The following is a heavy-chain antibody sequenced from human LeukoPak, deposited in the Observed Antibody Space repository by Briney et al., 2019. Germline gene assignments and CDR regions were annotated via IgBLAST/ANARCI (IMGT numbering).Heavy chain of an antibody. CDR2: INHSGST. D-gene: IGHD2-15*01. Sequence: SETLSLTCAVYGGSFSGYYWSWIRQPPGKGLEWIGEINHSGSTNYNPSLKSRVTISVDTSKNQFSLKLSSVTAADTAVYYCARASIVVVVAYFDYWGQGTLVTVSS. V-gene: IGHV4-34*01. CDR1: GGSFSGYY. CDR3: ARASIVVVVAYFDY. J-gene: IGHJ4*02.